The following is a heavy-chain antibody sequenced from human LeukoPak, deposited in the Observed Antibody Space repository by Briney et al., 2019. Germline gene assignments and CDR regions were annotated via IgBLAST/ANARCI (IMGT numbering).Heavy chain of an antibody. CDR3: ARYALYSSSWYYFDY. V-gene: IGHV3-21*01. J-gene: IGHJ4*02. CDR1: GFTFSSYS. Sequence: GGSLRLSCAASGFTFSSYSMNWVRQAPGKGLEWVSFISSSNNYIYYADSVKGRFTMSRDNAKNSLYPQMNSLRAEDTAVYYCARYALYSSSWYYFDYWGQGTLDTVSS. CDR2: ISSSNNYI. D-gene: IGHD6-13*01.